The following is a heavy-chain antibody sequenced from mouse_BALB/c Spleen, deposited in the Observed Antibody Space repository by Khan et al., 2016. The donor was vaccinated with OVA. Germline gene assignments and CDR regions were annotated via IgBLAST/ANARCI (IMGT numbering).Heavy chain of an antibody. CDR1: GFTFSSYA. V-gene: IGHV5-6-5*01. J-gene: IGHJ4*01. CDR3: TRLVDY. CDR2: ISSGGSL. Sequence: EVQLQESGGGLVKPGGSLKLSCAASGFTFSSYAVSWVRQTPEKRLEWVASISSGGSLYYPDSVKGRFTISRDDARNILYLQMSSLRSEDTAMYYCTRLVDYWGQGTSVTVSS.